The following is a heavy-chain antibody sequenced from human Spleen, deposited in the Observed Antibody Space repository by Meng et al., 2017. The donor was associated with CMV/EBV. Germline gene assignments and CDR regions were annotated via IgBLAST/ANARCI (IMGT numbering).Heavy chain of an antibody. J-gene: IGHJ3*02. V-gene: IGHV1-18*01. CDR1: GYTFTSYG. Sequence: ASVKVSCKASGYTFTSYGISWVRQAPGQGLEWMGWISAYNGNTNYAQKLQGRVTMTRDTSITTAYMELSRLRSDDTAVYYCSLGYCSSTSCFDAFDIWGQGTMVTVSS. CDR3: SLGYCSSTSCFDAFDI. CDR2: ISAYNGNT. D-gene: IGHD2-2*01.